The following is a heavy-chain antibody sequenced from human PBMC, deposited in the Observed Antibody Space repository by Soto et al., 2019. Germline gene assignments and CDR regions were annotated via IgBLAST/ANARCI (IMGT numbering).Heavy chain of an antibody. CDR2: IYYSGST. J-gene: IGHJ5*02. CDR3: AREPKRITIFGVVIMSWFDP. Sequence: SETLSLTCPFSGVSISSSSYYWGWIRQPPGKGLEWIGSIYYSGSTYYNPSLKSRVTISVDTSKNQFSLKLSSVTAADTAVYYCAREPKRITIFGVVIMSWFDPWGQGTLVTVSS. CDR1: GVSISSSSYY. D-gene: IGHD3-3*01. V-gene: IGHV4-39*02.